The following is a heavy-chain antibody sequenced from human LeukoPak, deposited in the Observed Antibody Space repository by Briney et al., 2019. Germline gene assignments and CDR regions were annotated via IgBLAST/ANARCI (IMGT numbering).Heavy chain of an antibody. D-gene: IGHD3-10*01. Sequence: SETLFLTCAVSGDSVSSGGYHWSWIRQPPGKGLEWIGQIVNSGSANYNPSPKSRVTISLDTSKNQFSLKVTSVTMADTAVYCCARYPAGSGRSDRWGQGTLVTVSS. CDR1: GDSVSSGGYH. V-gene: IGHV4-61*08. CDR3: ARYPAGSGRSDR. CDR2: IVNSGSA. J-gene: IGHJ5*02.